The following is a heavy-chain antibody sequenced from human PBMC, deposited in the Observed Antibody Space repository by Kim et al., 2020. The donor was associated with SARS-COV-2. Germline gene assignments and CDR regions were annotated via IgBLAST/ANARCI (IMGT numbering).Heavy chain of an antibody. J-gene: IGHJ5*02. CDR2: IYYSGST. CDR1: GGSISSYY. D-gene: IGHD4-17*01. Sequence: SETLSLTCTVSGGSISSYYWSWIRQPPGKGLEWIGYIYYSGSTNYNPSLKSRVTISVDTSKNQFSLKLSSVTAADTAVYYCARDHGDHYGDYETNWFDPWGQGTLVTVSS. V-gene: IGHV4-59*01. CDR3: ARDHGDHYGDYETNWFDP.